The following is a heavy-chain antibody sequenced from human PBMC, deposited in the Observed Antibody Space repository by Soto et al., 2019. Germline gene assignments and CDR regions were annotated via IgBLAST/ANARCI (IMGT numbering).Heavy chain of an antibody. Sequence: QIILKESGPTLVKPTQTLTLTCNFSGFSLSTTSVGVGWIRQPPGKALEWLALIYWDGDKRYSPSQKRRLTITNDTSKNQVVLTTPNMDPVDTGTYYSVYMPPQQWMSFSVGGQGTMVIVSS. D-gene: IGHD6-19*01. CDR3: VYMPPQQWMSFSV. CDR2: IYWDGDK. J-gene: IGHJ3*01. V-gene: IGHV2-5*04. CDR1: GFSLSTTSVG.